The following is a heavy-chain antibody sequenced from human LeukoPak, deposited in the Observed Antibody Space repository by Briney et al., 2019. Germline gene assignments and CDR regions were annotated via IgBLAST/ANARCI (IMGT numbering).Heavy chain of an antibody. CDR1: GYTFTGSY. J-gene: IGHJ4*02. D-gene: IGHD3-3*01. V-gene: IGHV1-2*02. CDR2: INPNSGGT. Sequence: ATVKVSCKASGYTFTGSYMHWVRQAPGQGLEWMGWINPNSGGTNYAQKFQGRVTMTRDTSISTAYMELSRLRSDDTAVYYCARDYDFWSGYYKLLDYWGQGTLVTVSS. CDR3: ARDYDFWSGYYKLLDY.